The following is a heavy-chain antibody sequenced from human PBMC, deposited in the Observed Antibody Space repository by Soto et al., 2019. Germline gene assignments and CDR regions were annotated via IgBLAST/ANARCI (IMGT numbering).Heavy chain of an antibody. CDR2: IKPDGSEK. CDR1: GCTFSSYW. CDR3: ARDVRIAAAGAFYYDCGMDV. D-gene: IGHD6-13*01. V-gene: IGHV3-7*03. J-gene: IGHJ6*02. Sequence: EVQLVESGGGLVQPGGSLRISCAASGCTFSSYWMSWVRQAPGKGLEWVANIKPDGSEKYYVDSVKGRFTITRDNAKNSLYMQMNSLRAEDTAVYYCARDVRIAAAGAFYYDCGMDVWGQGTPVTVAS.